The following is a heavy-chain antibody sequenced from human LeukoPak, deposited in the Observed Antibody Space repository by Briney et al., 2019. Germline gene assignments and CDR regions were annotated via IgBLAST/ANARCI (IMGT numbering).Heavy chain of an antibody. Sequence: SETLSLTCAVYGGSFSGYYWSWIRRPPGKGLEWIGEINHSGSTNYNPSLKSRVTISVDTSKNQFSLKPSSVTAADTAVYYCARGGISGYVYWGQGTLVTVSS. CDR3: ARGGISGYVY. D-gene: IGHD5-12*01. CDR2: INHSGST. V-gene: IGHV4-34*01. CDR1: GGSFSGYY. J-gene: IGHJ4*02.